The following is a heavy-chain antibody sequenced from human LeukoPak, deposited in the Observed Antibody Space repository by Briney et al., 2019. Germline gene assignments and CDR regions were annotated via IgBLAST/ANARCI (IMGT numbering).Heavy chain of an antibody. J-gene: IGHJ5*02. V-gene: IGHV3-30*02. CDR2: IRYDGSNK. CDR1: GFTFSSYW. Sequence: GGSLRLSCAASGFTFSSYWMHWVRQAPGKGLEWVAFIRYDGSNKYYADSVKGRFTISRDNSKNTLYLQVNSLRAEDTAVYYCAKDALLWFGELSYNWFDPWGQGTLVTVSS. CDR3: AKDALLWFGELSYNWFDP. D-gene: IGHD3-10*01.